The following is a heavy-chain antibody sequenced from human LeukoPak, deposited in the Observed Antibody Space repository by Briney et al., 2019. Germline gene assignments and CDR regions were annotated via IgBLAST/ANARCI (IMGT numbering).Heavy chain of an antibody. D-gene: IGHD1-26*01. V-gene: IGHV3-74*01. Sequence: PGGSLRLSCAASGFTFSSYWMHWVRQAPGKGLVWVSRINSDGSSTSYADSVKGRFTISRDNAKNTLYLQMNSLRAEDTAVYYCAKDSGSYPEFDYWGQGTLVTVSS. J-gene: IGHJ4*02. CDR1: GFTFSSYW. CDR3: AKDSGSYPEFDY. CDR2: INSDGSST.